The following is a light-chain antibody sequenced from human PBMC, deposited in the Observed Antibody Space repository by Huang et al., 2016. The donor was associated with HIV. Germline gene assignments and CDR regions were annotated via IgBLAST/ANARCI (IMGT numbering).Light chain of an antibody. CDR2: WAS. Sequence: DIVMTQSPDSLAVSLGERATINCKSSQSVLSTSNNKNYLAWFQQKPGQHPKLLIYWASTRDSGVPDRFSGSGSGTGFTLTISSLQAEDVALYYCQQYHSSPWTFGQGTKVEIK. V-gene: IGKV4-1*01. CDR3: QQYHSSPWT. J-gene: IGKJ1*01. CDR1: QSVLSTSNNKNY.